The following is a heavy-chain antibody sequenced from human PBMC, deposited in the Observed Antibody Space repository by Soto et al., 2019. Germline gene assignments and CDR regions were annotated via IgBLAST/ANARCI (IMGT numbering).Heavy chain of an antibody. V-gene: IGHV3-30*18. Sequence: QVQLVESGGGVVQPGRSLRLSCAASGFTFSSYGMHWVRQAPGKGLEGVAVMSYDGSKEFYADSVKGRFTISRDNSKNTLYLQMNSLRAEDTAVYYCAKDLRLWAKDYYYYGMDVWGQGTTVTVSS. CDR2: MSYDGSKE. CDR3: AKDLRLWAKDYYYYGMDV. CDR1: GFTFSSYG. J-gene: IGHJ6*02. D-gene: IGHD5-18*01.